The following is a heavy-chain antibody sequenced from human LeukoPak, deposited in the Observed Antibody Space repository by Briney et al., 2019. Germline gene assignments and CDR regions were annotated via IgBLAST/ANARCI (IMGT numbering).Heavy chain of an antibody. V-gene: IGHV3-7*01. CDR1: GFTFSSYA. J-gene: IGHJ3*02. CDR2: IKQDGSEN. CDR3: ARVRAVMGAFDI. Sequence: PGGSLRLSCAASGFTFSSYAMSWVRQAPGKGLEWVANIKQDGSENYFVDSVKGRFTFSRDNAKNSLYLQMNSLRAEDTAVYYCARVRAVMGAFDIWGQGTLVTVSP. D-gene: IGHD3-16*01.